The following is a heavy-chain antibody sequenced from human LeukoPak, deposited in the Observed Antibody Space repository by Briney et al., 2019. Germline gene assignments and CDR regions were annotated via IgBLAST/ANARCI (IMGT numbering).Heavy chain of an antibody. CDR3: ARGIARRRTFDI. CDR2: IYYSGST. CDR1: GGSVSSGDYY. V-gene: IGHV4-30-4*01. Sequence: SETLSLTCTVSGGSVSSGDYYWSWIRQPPGKGLEWIGYIYYSGSTYYNPSLKSRITISVDTSKNQFSLKLSSVTAADTALYYCARGIARRRTFDIWGQGTMVTVSS. J-gene: IGHJ3*02. D-gene: IGHD2-21*01.